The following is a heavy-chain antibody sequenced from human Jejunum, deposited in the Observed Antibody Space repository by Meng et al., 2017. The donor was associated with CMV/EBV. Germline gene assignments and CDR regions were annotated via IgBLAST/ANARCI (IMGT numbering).Heavy chain of an antibody. CDR1: GFSPSTSGEG. CDR3: AHFVGGYYPSRPDY. D-gene: IGHD1-26*01. Sequence: QFTLKESGPTLVKPTQTLTLTCSFSGFSPSTSGEGVGWIRQPPGKALEWLALIYRGDDKRYSPSLNSRLTIAKDTSNNEVVLTLTIMGPIDTGTYYCAHFVGGYYPSRPDYWGQGTLVTVSS. CDR2: IYRGDDK. V-gene: IGHV2-5*02. J-gene: IGHJ4*02.